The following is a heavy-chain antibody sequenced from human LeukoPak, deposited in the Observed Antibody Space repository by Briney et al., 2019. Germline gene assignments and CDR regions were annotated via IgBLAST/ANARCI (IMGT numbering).Heavy chain of an antibody. D-gene: IGHD3-10*01. CDR2: IYYSGST. CDR1: GGSISSGGYY. CDR3: AREGDSPPSLWWFDP. Sequence: SQTLSLTCTVSGGSISSGGYYWSWIRQPPGKGLEWIGYIYYSGSTNYNPSLKSRVTISVDTSKNQFSLKLSSVTAADTAVYYCAREGDSPPSLWWFDPWGQGTLVTVSS. V-gene: IGHV4-61*08. J-gene: IGHJ5*02.